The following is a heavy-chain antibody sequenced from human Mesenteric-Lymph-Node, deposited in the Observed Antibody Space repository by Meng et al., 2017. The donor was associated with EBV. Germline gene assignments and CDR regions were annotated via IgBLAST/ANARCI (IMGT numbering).Heavy chain of an antibody. Sequence: QLQLQESGPGLLKPLETLSLTWAVSGGSINSGDYYWGWIRQSPGKGLEWIGTIYHSGTTYYNPSLKSLKSRVTISADMSKNQFSLKVTSVTAADTAVYYCARQQGDWNLDFWGQGTLVTVSS. CDR3: ARQQGDWNLDF. D-gene: IGHD1-1*01. CDR1: GGSINSGDYY. CDR2: IYHSGTT. J-gene: IGHJ4*02. V-gene: IGHV4-39*01.